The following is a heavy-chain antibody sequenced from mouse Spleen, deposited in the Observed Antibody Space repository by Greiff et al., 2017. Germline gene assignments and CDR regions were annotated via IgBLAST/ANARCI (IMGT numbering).Heavy chain of an antibody. Sequence: EVNLVESGGGLVQPGGSLSLSCAASGFTFTDYYMSWVRQPPGKALEWLGFIRNKANGYTTEYSASVKGRFTISRDNSQSILYLQMNALRAEDSATYYCARYSDVGGFDYWGQGTTLTVSS. CDR2: IRNKANGYTT. V-gene: IGHV7-3*01. CDR3: ARYSDVGGFDY. J-gene: IGHJ2*01. CDR1: GFTFTDYY.